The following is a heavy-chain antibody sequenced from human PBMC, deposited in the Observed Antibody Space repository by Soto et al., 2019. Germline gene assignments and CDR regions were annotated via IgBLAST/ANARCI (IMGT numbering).Heavy chain of an antibody. CDR3: VRDGTKTLRDWFDP. CDR2: IYATGTT. Sequence: SETLSLTCTVSGASISGFYWSWIRKSAGKGLEWIRRIYATGTTDYNPSLKSRVMMSVDTSKKQFSLKLRSVTAADTAVYYCVRDGTKTLRDWFDPWGQGISVTVSS. CDR1: GASISGFY. V-gene: IGHV4-4*07. D-gene: IGHD1-1*01. J-gene: IGHJ5*02.